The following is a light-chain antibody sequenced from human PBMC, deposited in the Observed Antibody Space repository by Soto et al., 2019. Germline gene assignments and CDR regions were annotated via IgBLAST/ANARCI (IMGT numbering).Light chain of an antibody. CDR1: QSVSSSY. V-gene: IGKV3-20*01. J-gene: IGKJ1*01. CDR3: QQYGSSPTT. CDR2: GAS. Sequence: EIVLTQSPGTLSLSPGERATLSSRVSQSVSSSYLAWYQQKPGQAPRLLIYGASSRATGIPDRFSGSGSGTDFTLTISRLEPEDFAVYYCQQYGSSPTTFGQGTKVEIK.